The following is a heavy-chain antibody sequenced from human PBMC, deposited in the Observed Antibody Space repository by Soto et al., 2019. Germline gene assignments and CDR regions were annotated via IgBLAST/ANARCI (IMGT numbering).Heavy chain of an antibody. CDR2: IYYSGST. D-gene: IGHD4-17*01. Sequence: QVQLQESGPGLVKPSQTLSLTCTVSGGSISSGGYYWRWIRQHPGKGLEWIGYIYYSGSTYYNPSRKRRVTIPVDTSKNQFSLKRSSVTAAATAVYSCARYSQSAATTFYYWGKGTLVTVSS. CDR3: ARYSQSAATTFYY. V-gene: IGHV4-31*03. CDR1: GGSISSGGYY. J-gene: IGHJ4*02.